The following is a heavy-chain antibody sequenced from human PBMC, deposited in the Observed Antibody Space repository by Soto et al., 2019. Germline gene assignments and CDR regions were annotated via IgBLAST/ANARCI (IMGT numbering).Heavy chain of an antibody. V-gene: IGHV4-31*03. CDR1: GGSISSGGYY. Sequence: QVQLQESGPGLVKPSQTLSLTCTVSGGSISSGGYYWSWIRQHPGKGLEWIGYIYYSGSTYYNPSLKSRVTISVDTSKNHFSLKLSSVTSADTAVYYCARGSVLRFLEWSSPTLDYWGQGTLVTVSS. CDR2: IYYSGST. CDR3: ARGSVLRFLEWSSPTLDY. J-gene: IGHJ4*02. D-gene: IGHD3-3*01.